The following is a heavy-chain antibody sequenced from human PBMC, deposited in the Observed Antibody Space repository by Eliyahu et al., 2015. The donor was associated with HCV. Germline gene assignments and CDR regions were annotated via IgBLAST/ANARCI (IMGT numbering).Heavy chain of an antibody. D-gene: IGHD1-26*01. CDR1: GFMFXXYX. V-gene: IGHV3-11*01. J-gene: IGHJ6*02. CDR2: ISSSGSNI. Sequence: QVQLVESGGGLVKPGGSLRLXCAASGFMFXXYXMTWVRQGPGKGLGWVSYISSSGSNIYYADSVKGRFTISRDNAKNSLHLQMNSLRVEDTTVYYCARDSGRYPWYYYNYGMDVWGQGTTVTVSS. CDR3: ARDSGRYPWYYYNYGMDV.